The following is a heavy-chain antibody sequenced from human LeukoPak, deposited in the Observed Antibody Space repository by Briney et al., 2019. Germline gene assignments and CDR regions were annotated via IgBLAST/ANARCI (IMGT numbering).Heavy chain of an antibody. Sequence: AGGSLRLSCAASGFTFSSYSMNWVRQAPGKGLEWVSYISSSSSTIYYAGSVKGRFTISRDNAKNSLYLQMNSLRAEDTAVYYCAIAPNRKQQPDYFDYWGQGTLVTVSS. J-gene: IGHJ4*02. CDR3: AIAPNRKQQPDYFDY. CDR1: GFTFSSYS. D-gene: IGHD6-13*01. CDR2: ISSSSSTI. V-gene: IGHV3-48*04.